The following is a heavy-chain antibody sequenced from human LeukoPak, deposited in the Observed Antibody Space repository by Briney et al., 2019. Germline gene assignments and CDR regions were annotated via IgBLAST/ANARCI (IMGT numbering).Heavy chain of an antibody. J-gene: IGHJ3*02. CDR2: IYSGGST. CDR3: AREGPDYYDSSGYPSRAFDI. Sequence: GGSLRLSCAASGFTVSSNYMSWVRQAPGKGLEWVSVIYSGGSTYYADSMKGRFTISRDNSKNTLYLQMNSLRAEDTAVYYCAREGPDYYDSSGYPSRAFDIWGQGTMVTVSS. V-gene: IGHV3-66*01. D-gene: IGHD3-22*01. CDR1: GFTVSSNY.